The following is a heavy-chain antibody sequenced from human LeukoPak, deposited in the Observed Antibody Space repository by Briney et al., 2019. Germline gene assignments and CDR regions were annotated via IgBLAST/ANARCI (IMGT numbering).Heavy chain of an antibody. V-gene: IGHV3-74*01. CDR2: IKADGSST. J-gene: IGHJ4*02. CDR3: ANDRGYSFDY. Sequence: TGGSLRLSCAASGFTFSNFWMHWVRQVPGKGLVWVSRIKADGSSTTYADSVKGRFTISRDNAKNTVYLQMNSLRAGDTAVYYCANDRGYSFDYWGQGTLVTVSS. D-gene: IGHD3-22*01. CDR1: GFTFSNFW.